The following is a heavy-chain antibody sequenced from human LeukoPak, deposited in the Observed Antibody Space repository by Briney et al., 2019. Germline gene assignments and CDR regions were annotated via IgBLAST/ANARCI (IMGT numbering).Heavy chain of an antibody. CDR2: IYSGGST. Sequence: PGGSLRLSCAASGFTFSSYSMTWVRQAPGKGLEWVSVIYSGGSTYYADSVKGRFTISRDNSKNTLYLQMNSLRAEDTAVYYCAGDTAMAPFDYWGQGTLVTVSS. V-gene: IGHV3-66*02. D-gene: IGHD5-18*01. CDR1: GFTFSSYS. J-gene: IGHJ4*02. CDR3: AGDTAMAPFDY.